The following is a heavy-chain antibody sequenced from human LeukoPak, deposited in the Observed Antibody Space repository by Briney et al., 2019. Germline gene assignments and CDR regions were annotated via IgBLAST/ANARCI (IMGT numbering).Heavy chain of an antibody. D-gene: IGHD1-7*01. V-gene: IGHV3-21*06. CDR2: ISSSSYDI. CDR1: GFTFNTYS. CDR3: ARDVTGTTFDS. Sequence: PGGSLRLSCSASGFTFNTYSMNWVRQAPGKGLEWVSSISSSSYDIYYADSVKGRFTISRDNAQSSFYLQMNSLRAEDTAVYYCARDVTGTTFDSWGQGTLVTVSS. J-gene: IGHJ5*01.